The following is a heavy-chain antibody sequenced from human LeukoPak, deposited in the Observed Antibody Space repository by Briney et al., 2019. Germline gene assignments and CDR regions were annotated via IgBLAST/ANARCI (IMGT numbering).Heavy chain of an antibody. J-gene: IGHJ4*02. Sequence: ASVKVSCKASGYTFTCYYMHWVRQAPGQGLEWMGWINPNSGGTNYAQKFQGRVTMTRDTSISTAYMELSRLRSDDTAVYYCARDVNRVLTGFDYWGQGTLVTVSS. CDR3: ARDVNRVLTGFDY. D-gene: IGHD1-20*01. CDR2: INPNSGGT. CDR1: GYTFTCYY. V-gene: IGHV1-2*02.